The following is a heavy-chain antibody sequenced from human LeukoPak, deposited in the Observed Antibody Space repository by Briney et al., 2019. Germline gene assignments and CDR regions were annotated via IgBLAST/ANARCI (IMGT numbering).Heavy chain of an antibody. J-gene: IGHJ6*02. V-gene: IGHV1-18*01. CDR2: VSPFDGET. D-gene: IGHD2-15*01. Sequence: ASVKVSCKASGYIFTNNGISWVRQDPGQGLECMGWVSPFDGETNYARKVQGRVTMTTDTSASTAYMDLRSVRSEGTPVSNCARAYCTGGSCLYYYYYGMDVWGQGTTVTVSS. CDR1: GYIFTNNG. CDR3: ARAYCTGGSCLYYYYYGMDV.